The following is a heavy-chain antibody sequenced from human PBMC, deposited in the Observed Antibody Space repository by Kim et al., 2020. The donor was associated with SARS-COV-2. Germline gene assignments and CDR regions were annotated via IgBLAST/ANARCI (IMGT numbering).Heavy chain of an antibody. CDR2: ISSSSSYT. CDR1: GFTFSDYY. CDR3: ARGYNWNPRPFDY. V-gene: IGHV3-11*06. D-gene: IGHD1-20*01. J-gene: IGHJ4*02. Sequence: GGSLRLSCAASGFTFSDYYMSWIRQAPGKGLEWVSYISSSSSYTNYADSVKGRFTISRDNAKNSLYLQMNSLRAEDTAVYYCARGYNWNPRPFDYWGQGTLVTVSS.